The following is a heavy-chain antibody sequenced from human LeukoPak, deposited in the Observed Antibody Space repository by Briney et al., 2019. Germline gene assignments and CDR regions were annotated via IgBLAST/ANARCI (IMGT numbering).Heavy chain of an antibody. CDR2: IRHDESKT. Sequence: GGSLRLSCAASGLIFSSYGMHWVRQAPGEGLEWVAYIRHDESKTFYADSVKGRFTISRDNSKNTPNLQMHSLRAEDTALYYCAKPVIPSAYQGTYYMDVWGKGTTVTVSS. J-gene: IGHJ6*03. D-gene: IGHD2-21*01. V-gene: IGHV3-30*02. CDR1: GLIFSSYG. CDR3: AKPVIPSAYQGTYYMDV.